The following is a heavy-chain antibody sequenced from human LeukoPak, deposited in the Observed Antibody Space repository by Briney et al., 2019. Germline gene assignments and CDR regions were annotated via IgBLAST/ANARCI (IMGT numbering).Heavy chain of an antibody. J-gene: IGHJ6*03. V-gene: IGHV1-69*13. CDR1: GGTFSSYA. CDR3: ARDSAKKRSGHNVYYYYMDV. Sequence: SVKVSCKASGGTFSSYAISWVRQAPGQGLEWMGGIIPIFGTANYAQKFQGRVTITADESTSTAYMELSSLRSEDTAVYYCARDSAKKRSGHNVYYYYMDVWGKGTTVTVSS. CDR2: IIPIFGTA. D-gene: IGHD3-3*01.